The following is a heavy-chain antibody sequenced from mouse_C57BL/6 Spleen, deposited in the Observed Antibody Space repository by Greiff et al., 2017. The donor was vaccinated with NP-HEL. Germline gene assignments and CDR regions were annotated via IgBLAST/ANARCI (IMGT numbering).Heavy chain of an antibody. D-gene: IGHD2-5*01. CDR3: ARSESNYYFDY. V-gene: IGHV1-7*01. J-gene: IGHJ2*01. CDR2: INPSSGYT. Sequence: QVQLQQSGAELAKPGASVKLSCKASGYTFTSYWMHWVKQRPGQGLEWIGYINPSSGYTKYNQKFKDKATLTADKSSSTAYMKLSILTYEDSAVYYCARSESNYYFDYWGQGTTLTVSS. CDR1: GYTFTSYW.